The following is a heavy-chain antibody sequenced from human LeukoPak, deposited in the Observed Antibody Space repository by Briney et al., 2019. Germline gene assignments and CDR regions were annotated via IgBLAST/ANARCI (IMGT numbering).Heavy chain of an antibody. CDR3: AKGTTDYGSGYGMDV. D-gene: IGHD3-10*01. Sequence: PGGSLRLSCATSGFTFTDYAMNWVRQAPGKGPEWVSAISGIATGGNTYYRDSVKGQFTISRDNSKNMLYLEMNSLRAEDTAVYYCAKGTTDYGSGYGMDVWGKGTTVTVSS. V-gene: IGHV3-23*01. CDR1: GFTFTDYA. J-gene: IGHJ6*04. CDR2: ISGIATGGNT.